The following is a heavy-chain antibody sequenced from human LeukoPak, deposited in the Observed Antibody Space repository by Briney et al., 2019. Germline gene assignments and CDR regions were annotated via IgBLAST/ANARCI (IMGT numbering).Heavy chain of an antibody. CDR3: ARSYGSGSFLDY. J-gene: IGHJ4*02. D-gene: IGHD3-10*01. CDR1: GGPFYSYA. Sequence: SVKVFCKASGGPFYSYAITWVRQAPGQGLEWMRRIDPIFGTTHHAQNLQGRATITTDESTGTAYMELSGLRSEGTAVYFCARSYGSGSFLDYWGQGTLDTVSS. CDR2: IDPIFGTT. V-gene: IGHV1-69*05.